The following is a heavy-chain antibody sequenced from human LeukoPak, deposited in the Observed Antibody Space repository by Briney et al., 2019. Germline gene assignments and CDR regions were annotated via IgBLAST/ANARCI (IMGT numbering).Heavy chain of an antibody. CDR2: IYHSGST. D-gene: IGHD2-15*01. CDR1: GGSISSGGYS. J-gene: IGHJ4*02. Sequence: SQTLSLTCAVSGGSISSGGYSWSWIRQPPGKGLEWIGYIYHSGSTYYNPSLKSRVTISVDRSKNQFSLKLSSVTAADTAVYYCAKQLGYCSDGSCYFPYWGQGTLVTVSS. V-gene: IGHV4-30-2*01. CDR3: AKQLGYCSDGSCYFPY.